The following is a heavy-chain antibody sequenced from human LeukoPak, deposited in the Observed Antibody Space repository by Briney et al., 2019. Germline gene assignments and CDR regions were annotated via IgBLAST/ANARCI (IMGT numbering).Heavy chain of an antibody. D-gene: IGHD3-10*01. CDR3: AKGITMVQGVPGRDYFDY. CDR2: ISWNSGSI. V-gene: IGHV3-9*01. J-gene: IGHJ4*02. Sequence: GGSLRLSCTASGFTFDDYAMHWVRQAPGKGLEWVSGISWNSGSIDYADSVKGRFTISRDNARNSLYLQMNSLRAEDTASYYCAKGITMVQGVPGRDYFDYWGQGTLVTVSS. CDR1: GFTFDDYA.